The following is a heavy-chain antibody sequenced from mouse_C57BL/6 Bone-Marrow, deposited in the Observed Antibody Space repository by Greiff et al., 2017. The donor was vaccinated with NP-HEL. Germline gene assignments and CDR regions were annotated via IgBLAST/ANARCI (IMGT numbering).Heavy chain of an antibody. Sequence: VQLQQSGPVLVKPGASVKMSCKASGYTFTDYYMNWVKQSHGKSLEWIGVINPYNGGTSYNQKFKGKATLTVDKSSRTAYMELNSLTSEDSAVYYCARYYGSSYDYAMDYWGQGTSVTVSS. CDR3: ARYYGSSYDYAMDY. CDR1: GYTFTDYY. V-gene: IGHV1-19*01. D-gene: IGHD1-1*01. J-gene: IGHJ4*01. CDR2: INPYNGGT.